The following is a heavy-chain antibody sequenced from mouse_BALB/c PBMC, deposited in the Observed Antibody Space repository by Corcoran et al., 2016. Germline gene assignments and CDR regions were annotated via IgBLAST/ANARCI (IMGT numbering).Heavy chain of an antibody. Sequence: QIQLVQSGPELKKPGETVKISCKASGYTFTNYGMNWVKQAPGKGLKWMGWINTYTGEPTYADDFKGRFAFSLETSASTAYLQINNLKNEDTATYVCARTDYAGWFAYGGQGTLVTVSA. CDR2: INTYTGEP. D-gene: IGHD2-4*01. J-gene: IGHJ3*01. CDR1: GYTFTNYG. CDR3: ARTDYAGWFAY. V-gene: IGHV9-3-1*01.